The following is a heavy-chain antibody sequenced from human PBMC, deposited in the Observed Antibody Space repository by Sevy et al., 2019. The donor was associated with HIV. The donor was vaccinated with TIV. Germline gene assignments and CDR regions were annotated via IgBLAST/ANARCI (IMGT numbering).Heavy chain of an antibody. CDR1: GFSYSSYG. CDR2: IQDDGSNK. D-gene: IGHD3-10*01. V-gene: IGHV3-30*02. CDR3: VKEGGGEGGDH. Sequence: GGSLRLSCAASGFSYSSYGMHWVRQAPGKGLEWVAYIQDDGSNKDYADSVKGRFTISRDNSKNTLDLQMNSLRVEDTAVYYCVKEGGGEGGDHWGQGTLVTVSS. J-gene: IGHJ4*02.